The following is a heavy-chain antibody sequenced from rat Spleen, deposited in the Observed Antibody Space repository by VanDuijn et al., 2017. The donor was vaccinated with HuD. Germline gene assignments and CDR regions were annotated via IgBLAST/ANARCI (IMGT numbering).Heavy chain of an antibody. V-gene: IGHV4-2*01. J-gene: IGHJ2*01. CDR3: ARVPSYGSHLDYFDY. Sequence: EVKLVESGGGLVQPGRSLKLSCAASGFNFNDYWMGWVRQAPGKGLEWIGEINKASITINSIPSLKDKFTISRDNAQNSLYLQMNKLGSEDTAIYYCARVPSYGSHLDYFDYWGQGVMVTVSS. D-gene: IGHD1-7*01. CDR1: GFNFNDYW. CDR2: INKASITI.